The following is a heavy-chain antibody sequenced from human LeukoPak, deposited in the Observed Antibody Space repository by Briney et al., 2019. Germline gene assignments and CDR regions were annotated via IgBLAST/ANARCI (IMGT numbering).Heavy chain of an antibody. D-gene: IGHD1-26*01. CDR3: ANDGSGSYRPLDY. CDR2: ISSSSSYI. CDR1: GFTFSSYS. J-gene: IGHJ4*02. V-gene: IGHV3-21*01. Sequence: GGSLGLSCAASGFTFSSYSMNWVSQAPGKGLEWVSSISSSSSYIYYADSVKGRFTISRDNAKNSLYLQMNSLRAEDTAVYYCANDGSGSYRPLDYWGQGTLVTVSS.